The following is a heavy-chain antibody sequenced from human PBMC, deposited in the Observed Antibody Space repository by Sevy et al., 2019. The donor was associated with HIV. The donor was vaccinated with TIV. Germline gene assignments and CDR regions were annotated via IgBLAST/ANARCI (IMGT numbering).Heavy chain of an antibody. J-gene: IGHJ4*02. CDR1: GYTFTSYG. V-gene: IGHV1-18*04. Sequence: ASVKVSCKASGYTFTSYGISWVRQAPGQGLEWMGWISAYNGNTNYAQKLQGRVTMTTDTSTSTAYMELRSLRSDDTAVYYCARVRPSSGSDFPLDYWGQGTLVTVSS. D-gene: IGHD3-22*01. CDR3: ARVRPSSGSDFPLDY. CDR2: ISAYNGNT.